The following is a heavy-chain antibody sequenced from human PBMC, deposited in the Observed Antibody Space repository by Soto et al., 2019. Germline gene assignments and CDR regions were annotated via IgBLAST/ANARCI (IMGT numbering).Heavy chain of an antibody. V-gene: IGHV4-4*02. D-gene: IGHD3-10*01. CDR1: GGSISSSNW. CDR3: ASLTSEGATDGYYYYGMDV. Sequence: SETLSLTCAVSGGSISSSNWWSWVRQPPGKGLEWIGEIYHSGSTNYNPSLKSRVTISVDKSKNQFSLKLSSVTAADTAVYYCASLTSEGATDGYYYYGMDVWGQGTTVTVSS. J-gene: IGHJ6*02. CDR2: IYHSGST.